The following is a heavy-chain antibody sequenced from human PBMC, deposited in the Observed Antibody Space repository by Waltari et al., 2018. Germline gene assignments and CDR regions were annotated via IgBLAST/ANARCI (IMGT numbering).Heavy chain of an antibody. Sequence: QLQESGPGLVKPSGTLSLICAVSGDSMSRTHWWSWVRQPPGKGLEWIGQVHGSGKANYNPSFASRVTVSLDTSTYHIALKVTSATAADTALYYCARDRGKGLYLDTWGRGILVTVSP. CDR1: GDSMSRTHW. CDR3: ARDRGKGLYLDT. V-gene: IGHV4-4*02. D-gene: IGHD2-15*01. J-gene: IGHJ4*02. CDR2: VHGSGKA.